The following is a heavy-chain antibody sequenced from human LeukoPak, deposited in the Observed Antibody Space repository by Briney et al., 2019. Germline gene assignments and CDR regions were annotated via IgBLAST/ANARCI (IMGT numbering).Heavy chain of an antibody. CDR1: GFTFSDYY. CDR2: ISSSGSTI. CDR3: ARRIAAAGLYFDY. V-gene: IGHV3-11*04. J-gene: IGHJ4*02. D-gene: IGHD6-13*01. Sequence: GGSLRLSCAASGFTFSDYYMSLIRQAPGKGLEWVSYISSSGSTIYYADSVKGRFTISRDNAKNSLYLQMNSLRAEDTAVYYCARRIAAAGLYFDYWGQGTLVTVSS.